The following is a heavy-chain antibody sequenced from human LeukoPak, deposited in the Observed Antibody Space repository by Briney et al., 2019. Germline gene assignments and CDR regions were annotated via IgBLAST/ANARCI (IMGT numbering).Heavy chain of an antibody. D-gene: IGHD2-15*01. J-gene: IGHJ4*02. Sequence: GGSLRLSCAASGLTFSSSAMSWVRQAPGKGLEWVSAISNNGGYTYYADSVQGRFTISRDNSKSTLCLQMNSLRAEDTAVYYCAKQLGYCSDGSCYFPYWGQRTLVTVSS. CDR3: AKQLGYCSDGSCYFPY. CDR2: ISNNGGYT. V-gene: IGHV3-23*01. CDR1: GLTFSSSA.